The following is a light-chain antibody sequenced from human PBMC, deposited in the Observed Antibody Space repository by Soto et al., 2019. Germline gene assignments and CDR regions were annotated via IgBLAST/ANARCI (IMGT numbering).Light chain of an antibody. CDR2: EVT. Sequence: QSVLTQPPSASGSLGQSVTISCTGTSSDVGAYNYVSWYQQHPGKAPKLMIYEVTRRPSGGPDRFSGSKSGNTASPNVSGLQAEDEADYYCCSYADNNDYVFGTGTKV. CDR1: SSDVGAYNY. CDR3: CSYADNNDYV. V-gene: IGLV2-8*01. J-gene: IGLJ1*01.